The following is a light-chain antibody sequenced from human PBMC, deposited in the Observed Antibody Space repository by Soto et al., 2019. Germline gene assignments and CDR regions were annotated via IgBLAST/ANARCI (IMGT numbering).Light chain of an antibody. CDR1: QSVSSNF. V-gene: IGKV3-20*01. CDR2: GAS. Sequence: ETVLTQSPGTLSLSPGERATLSSRASQSVSSNFLAWYQQKPGQAPRLLIYGASNRATGFPVRFSGSGSGTDFTLTITRLEPEDFAVYFCQQYGIAPRTFGQGTKVEIK. CDR3: QQYGIAPRT. J-gene: IGKJ1*01.